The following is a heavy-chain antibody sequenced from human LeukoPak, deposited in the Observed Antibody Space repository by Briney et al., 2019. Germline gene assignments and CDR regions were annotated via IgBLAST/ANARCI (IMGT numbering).Heavy chain of an antibody. CDR2: ISGSGGGT. J-gene: IGHJ5*02. Sequence: GGSLRLSCAASGFTFSSYAMSWVRQAPGKGLEWVSAISGSGGGTYYADSVKGRFTISRDNSKNTLYLQMNSLRAEDTAVYYCAKDRSRSGWFLNWFDPWGQGTLVTVSS. CDR1: GFTFSSYA. V-gene: IGHV3-23*01. D-gene: IGHD6-19*01. CDR3: AKDRSRSGWFLNWFDP.